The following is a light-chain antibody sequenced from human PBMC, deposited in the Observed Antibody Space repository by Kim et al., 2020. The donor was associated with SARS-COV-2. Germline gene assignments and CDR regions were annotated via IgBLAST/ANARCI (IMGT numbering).Light chain of an antibody. V-gene: IGKV1-27*01. CDR1: QGINDH. CDR3: QSYDSAPLT. Sequence: DIQVTQSPSSLSASVGDRVTITCRASQGINDHLVWYQQRPGKVPQLLIYAADTLQTGVPSRFSGAGFGTDFTLTITSLQPEDVGTYYCQSYDSAPLTFGKGTKVDI. CDR2: AAD. J-gene: IGKJ1*01.